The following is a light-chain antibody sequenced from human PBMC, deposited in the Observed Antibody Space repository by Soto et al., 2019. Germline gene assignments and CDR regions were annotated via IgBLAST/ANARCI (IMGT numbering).Light chain of an antibody. J-gene: IGKJ1*01. CDR2: GAS. V-gene: IGKV3-20*01. CDR3: QQYGSSLPWT. Sequence: EIVXTXXXXXLXXFPXEXXXLXCRAIQSVSSSYLAWYQQKPGQAPRLLIYGASSRATGIPDRFSGSGSGTDFTLTISRLEPEDFAVYYCQQYGSSLPWTFGQGTKVDIK. CDR1: QSVSSSY.